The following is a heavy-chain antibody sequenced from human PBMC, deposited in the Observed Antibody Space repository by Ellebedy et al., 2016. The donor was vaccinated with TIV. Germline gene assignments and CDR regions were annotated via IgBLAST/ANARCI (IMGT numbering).Heavy chain of an antibody. CDR1: GGSISSYY. D-gene: IGHD4-17*01. V-gene: IGHV4-4*07. CDR2: IYTSGST. Sequence: SETLSLXXTVSGGSISSYYWSWIRRPAGKGLEWIGRIYTSGSTNYNPSLKSRVTMSVDTSKNQFSLKLSSVTAADTAVYYCARVAHDYGLGSFDYWGQGTLVTVSS. CDR3: ARVAHDYGLGSFDY. J-gene: IGHJ4*02.